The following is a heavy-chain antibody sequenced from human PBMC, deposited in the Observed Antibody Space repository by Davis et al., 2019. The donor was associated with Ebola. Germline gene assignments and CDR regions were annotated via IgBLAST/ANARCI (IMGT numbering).Heavy chain of an antibody. D-gene: IGHD6-19*01. CDR3: ARCSSGWYDY. CDR2: IYYSGST. V-gene: IGHV4-59*01. J-gene: IGHJ4*02. CDR1: GGSISSYY. Sequence: PSETLSLTCTVSGGSISSYYWSWIRQPPGKGLEWIGYIYYSGSTNYNPSLKSRVTISVDTSKNQFSLKLSSVTATDTAVYYCARCSSGWYDYWGQGTLVTVSS.